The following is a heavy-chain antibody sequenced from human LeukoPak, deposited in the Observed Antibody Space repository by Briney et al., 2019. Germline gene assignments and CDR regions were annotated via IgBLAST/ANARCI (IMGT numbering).Heavy chain of an antibody. D-gene: IGHD2-15*01. CDR3: ARGARVLKYCSGGSCYESNWFDP. J-gene: IGHJ5*02. CDR2: INPSGGST. Sequence: ASVKVSCKASGYTFTSYYMHWVRQAPGRGLEWMGIINPSGGSTSYAQKFQGRVTMTRDTSTSTVYMELSSLRSEDTAVYYCARGARVLKYCSGGSCYESNWFDPWGQGTLVTVSS. CDR1: GYTFTSYY. V-gene: IGHV1-46*01.